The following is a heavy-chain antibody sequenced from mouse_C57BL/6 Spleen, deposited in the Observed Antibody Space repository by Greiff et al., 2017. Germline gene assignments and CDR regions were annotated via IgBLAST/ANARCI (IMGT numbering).Heavy chain of an antibody. CDR1: GFTFSDYY. J-gene: IGHJ2*01. CDR2: INYDGSST. Sequence: EVKLMESEGGLVQPGSSMKLSCTASGFTFSDYYMAWVRQVPEKGLEWVANINYDGSSTYYLDSLKSRFIISRDNAKNILYLQMSSLKSEDTATYYCARDSSYDGYSLFDYWGQGTTLTVSS. CDR3: ARDSSYDGYSLFDY. V-gene: IGHV5-16*01. D-gene: IGHD2-3*01.